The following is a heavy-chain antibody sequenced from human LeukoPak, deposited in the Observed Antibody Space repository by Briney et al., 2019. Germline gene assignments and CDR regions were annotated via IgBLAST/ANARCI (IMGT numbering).Heavy chain of an antibody. CDR3: ARVNVDIVATITGGYYYFDY. J-gene: IGHJ4*02. CDR2: IYYSGST. Sequence: SETLSLTCTVSGGSISSYYWSWIRQPPGKGLEWIGYIYYSGSTNYNPSLKSRVTILVDTSKNQFSLKLSSVTAADTAVYYCARVNVDIVATITGGYYYFDYWGQGTLVTVSS. V-gene: IGHV4-59*01. CDR1: GGSISSYY. D-gene: IGHD5-12*01.